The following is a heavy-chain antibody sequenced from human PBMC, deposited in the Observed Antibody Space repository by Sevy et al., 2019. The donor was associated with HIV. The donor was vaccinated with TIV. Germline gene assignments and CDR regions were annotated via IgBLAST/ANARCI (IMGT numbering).Heavy chain of an antibody. Sequence: GGSLRLSCAVSGFIVSSNYMIWVRQAPGKGLEWVSSISSRNIYIYYVDSVKGRFTISRDNAKNSLDLQMNSLRAEDTAVYYCARGVGVVGGVIDSWGQGTLVTVSS. D-gene: IGHD3-10*01. J-gene: IGHJ4*02. CDR2: ISSRNIYI. V-gene: IGHV3-21*01. CDR3: ARGVGVVGGVIDS. CDR1: GFIVSSNY.